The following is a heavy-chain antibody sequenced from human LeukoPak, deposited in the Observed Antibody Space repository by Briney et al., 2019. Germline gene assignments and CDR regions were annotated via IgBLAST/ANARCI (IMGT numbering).Heavy chain of an antibody. Sequence: KPSGTLSLTCAVYGGSFSGYYWSWIRQPPGKGLEWIGEINHSGSTNYNPSLKSRVTISVDTSKNQFSLKLSSVTAADAAVYYCAGYYYDSSGYYWFDPWGQGTLVTVSS. V-gene: IGHV4-34*01. D-gene: IGHD3-22*01. CDR1: GGSFSGYY. J-gene: IGHJ5*02. CDR2: INHSGST. CDR3: AGYYYDSSGYYWFDP.